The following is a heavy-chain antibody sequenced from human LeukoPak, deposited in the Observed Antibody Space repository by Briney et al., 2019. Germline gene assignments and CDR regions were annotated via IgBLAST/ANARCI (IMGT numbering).Heavy chain of an antibody. D-gene: IGHD3-10*01. J-gene: IGHJ6*03. V-gene: IGHV3-15*01. CDR1: GFTFTNYA. CDR2: IKSKTDGGTT. Sequence: AGGSLRLSCAASGFTFTNYAMSWVRQAPGKGLEWVGRIKSKTDGGTTDYAAPVKGRFTISRDDSKNTLYLQMNSLKTEDTAVYYCTTVRITMVRGVPYYYYYYYMDVWGKGTTVTVSS. CDR3: TTVRITMVRGVPYYYYYYYMDV.